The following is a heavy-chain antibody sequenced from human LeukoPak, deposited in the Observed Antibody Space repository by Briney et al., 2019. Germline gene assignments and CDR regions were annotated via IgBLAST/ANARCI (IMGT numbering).Heavy chain of an antibody. CDR3: ARAYDHGDAALPRH. J-gene: IGHJ4*02. D-gene: IGHD4-17*01. CDR2: ISTYNGNT. Sequence: ASVKVSCKASGYTFTSYGISWVRQAPGQGLEWVGWISTYNGNTNYAQKLLGRVTMTTDTSTTTAYMELRSLRSDDTAVYYCARAYDHGDAALPRHGGQRTPDTVPT. V-gene: IGHV1-18*01. CDR1: GYTFTSYG.